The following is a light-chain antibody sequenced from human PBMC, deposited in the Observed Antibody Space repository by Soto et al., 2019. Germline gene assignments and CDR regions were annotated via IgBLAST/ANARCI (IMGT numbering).Light chain of an antibody. J-gene: IGKJ2*01. V-gene: IGKV3-15*01. Sequence: EMVMTQSPATLSVSPGERAALSCRASQSVSSNFAWYQQKPGQAPRLLLYGASTRATGIPARFSGSGSGTEFNLTISSLQSEEFAVYYCQQYNKWPYTFGQGTKLEIK. CDR2: GAS. CDR1: QSVSSN. CDR3: QQYNKWPYT.